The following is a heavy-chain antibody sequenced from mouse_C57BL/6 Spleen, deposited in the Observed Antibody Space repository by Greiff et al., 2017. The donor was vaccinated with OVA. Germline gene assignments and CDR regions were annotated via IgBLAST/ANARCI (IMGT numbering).Heavy chain of an antibody. CDR1: GFTFSSYG. CDR3: ARLSDGYFSWFAY. D-gene: IGHD2-3*01. CDR2: ISSGGSYT. Sequence: EVQVVESGGDLVKPGGSLKLSCAASGFTFSSYGMSWVRQTPDKRLEWVATISSGGSYTYYPDSVKGRFTISRDNAKNTLYLQMSSLKSEDTAMYYCARLSDGYFSWFAYWGQGTLVTVSA. V-gene: IGHV5-6*01. J-gene: IGHJ3*01.